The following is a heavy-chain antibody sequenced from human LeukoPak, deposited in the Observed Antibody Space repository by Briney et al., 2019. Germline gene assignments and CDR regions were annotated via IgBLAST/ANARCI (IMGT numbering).Heavy chain of an antibody. CDR2: IKQDGSEK. D-gene: IGHD1-26*01. Sequence: GGSLRLSCAASGFTFSSYWMSWVRQAPGKGLEWVANIKQDGSEKYYVDSVKGRFTISRDNAKNSLYLQTNSLRAEDTAVYYCARDGGSYQYNWFDPWGQGTLVTVSS. J-gene: IGHJ5*02. CDR3: ARDGGSYQYNWFDP. CDR1: GFTFSSYW. V-gene: IGHV3-7*01.